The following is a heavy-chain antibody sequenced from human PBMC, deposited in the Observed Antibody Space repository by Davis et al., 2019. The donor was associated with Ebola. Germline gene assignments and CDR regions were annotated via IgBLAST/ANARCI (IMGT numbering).Heavy chain of an antibody. Sequence: GESLKISCAASGFTFSSYSMNWVRQAPGKGLEWVAVIWYDGSRKYYGDSVKGRFTISNSNNLLYLQMNSLRAEDTAVYYCAIPDCSGANCYSVYIKNWGQGTLVTVSS. J-gene: IGHJ4*02. D-gene: IGHD2-15*01. V-gene: IGHV3-33*08. CDR2: IWYDGSRK. CDR3: AIPDCSGANCYSVYIKN. CDR1: GFTFSSYS.